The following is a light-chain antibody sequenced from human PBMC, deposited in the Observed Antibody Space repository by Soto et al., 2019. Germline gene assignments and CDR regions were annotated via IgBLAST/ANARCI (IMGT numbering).Light chain of an antibody. J-gene: IGKJ1*01. CDR3: QQYYNWRPR. CDR1: QSVSSS. CDR2: GAS. Sequence: EVVMTQSPATLSVSPGDTATLSCRASQSVSSSLAWYQQKPGQPPRLLIYGASTRATGVPARFSGSGSGTEFTLTISRLQSEDFAVYYCQQYYNWRPRFSQGTKVEIK. V-gene: IGKV3-15*01.